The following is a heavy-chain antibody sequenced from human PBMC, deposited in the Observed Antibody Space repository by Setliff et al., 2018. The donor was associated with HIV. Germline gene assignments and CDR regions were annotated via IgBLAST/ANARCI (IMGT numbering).Heavy chain of an antibody. CDR1: GYTFTDYH. CDR2: INPNSGGT. D-gene: IGHD3-22*01. J-gene: IGHJ4*02. V-gene: IGHV1-2*02. Sequence: GASVKVSCKTSGYTFTDYHMHWVRQAPGQGLEWMGWINPNSGGTIYAQKFQDRVTMTRDTSSSTAYMELSRLRSDDTAVYYCATGRDSSGYYFLADYWGRGTLVTVSS. CDR3: ATGRDSSGYYFLADY.